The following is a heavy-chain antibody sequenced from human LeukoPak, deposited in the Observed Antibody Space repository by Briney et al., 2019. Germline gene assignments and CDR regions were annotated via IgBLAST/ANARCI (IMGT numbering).Heavy chain of an antibody. V-gene: IGHV3-48*01. Sequence: GGSLRLSCAASGFTFSNYSMNWVRQAPGKGLEWVSYISRSSSTIYYADSVKGRFTISRDNAKNSLYLQMNSLRAEDTAVYYCARAKRNGFDIWGQGTMVTVSS. J-gene: IGHJ3*02. CDR1: GFTFSNYS. CDR3: ARAKRNGFDI. CDR2: ISRSSSTI.